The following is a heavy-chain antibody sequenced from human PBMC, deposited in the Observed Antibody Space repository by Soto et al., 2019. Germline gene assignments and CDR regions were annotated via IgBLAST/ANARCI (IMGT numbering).Heavy chain of an antibody. J-gene: IGHJ5*02. CDR2: INQSGSP. Sequence: QVQLQESGPGLVKPSGTLSLTCAVSSGTISSSNWWTWVRQPPGKGLGGIGEINQSGSPNSNPSLRSRVTISVDKSKSQFFLELSSVTAADTAIYYCAGLGMVAAHREFDPWGQGTLVTVSS. CDR1: SGTISSSNW. V-gene: IGHV4-4*02. CDR3: AGLGMVAAHREFDP. D-gene: IGHD2-15*01.